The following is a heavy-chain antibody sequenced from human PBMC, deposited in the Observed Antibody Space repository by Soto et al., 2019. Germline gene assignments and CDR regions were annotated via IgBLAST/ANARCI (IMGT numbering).Heavy chain of an antibody. Sequence: SGPTLVNPTQTLTLTCIFSGFSLRTSGVGVGWIRQPPGKALEWLGFIYWNDDKRYSPSLKSRLTITKDTSKNQVVLTMTNMDPVDTATYYCAKSGSSGCYGWFDPWGQGNLVTVSS. CDR1: GFSLRTSGVG. V-gene: IGHV2-5*01. CDR2: IYWNDDK. CDR3: AKSGSSGCYGWFDP. D-gene: IGHD6-19*01. J-gene: IGHJ5*02.